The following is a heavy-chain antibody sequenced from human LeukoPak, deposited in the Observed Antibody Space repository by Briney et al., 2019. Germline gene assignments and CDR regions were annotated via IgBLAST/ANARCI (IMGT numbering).Heavy chain of an antibody. V-gene: IGHV3-33*01. Sequence: GGSLRLSCAASGFTFSSYGMHWVRQAPGKGLEWVAVIWYDGSNKYYADSVKGRFTISRDNSKNTLYLQMNSLRAEDTAVYYCARDNWFGNYYITSPDAFDIWGQGTMVTVSS. CDR1: GFTFSSYG. CDR2: IWYDGSNK. D-gene: IGHD3-10*01. J-gene: IGHJ3*02. CDR3: ARDNWFGNYYITSPDAFDI.